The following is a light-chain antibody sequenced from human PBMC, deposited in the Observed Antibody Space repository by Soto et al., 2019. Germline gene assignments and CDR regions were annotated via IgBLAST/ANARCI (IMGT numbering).Light chain of an antibody. V-gene: IGKV1-5*01. CDR2: DAS. CDR1: QSIRYW. CDR3: QQYNILST. J-gene: IGKJ1*01. Sequence: DRQMTQSPSTLSSSVADGVTITFRASQSIRYWLAWYQQKPGKAPKLLIYDASTLESGVPTRFSGSGSGTEFTLTISSLHPDDFATYYCQQYNILSTFGQGTNVDIK.